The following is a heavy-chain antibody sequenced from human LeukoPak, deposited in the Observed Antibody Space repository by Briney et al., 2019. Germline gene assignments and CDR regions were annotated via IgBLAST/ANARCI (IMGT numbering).Heavy chain of an antibody. D-gene: IGHD5-18*01. CDR2: SRDKAHSYTT. CDR3: ARVEHTYNYGH. J-gene: IGHJ4*02. Sequence: GGSLRLSCAASGFTFSNAWMSWVRQAPGKGLEWVGRSRDKAHSYTTEYAASVKGRFTISRDDSKNSLYLQMNSLRTEDTAVYYCARVEHTYNYGHWGQGTLVTVSS. CDR1: GFTFSNAW. V-gene: IGHV3-72*01.